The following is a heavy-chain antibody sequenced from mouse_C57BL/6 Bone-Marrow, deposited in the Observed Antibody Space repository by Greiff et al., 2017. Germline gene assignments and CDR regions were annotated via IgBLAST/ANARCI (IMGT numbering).Heavy chain of an antibody. Sequence: VQLQQPGAELVMPGASVKLSCKASGYTFTSYWMHWVKQRPGQGLEWIGEIDPSDSYTNYNQKFKGKSTLTVDKSSSTAYMQISSLTSEYSAVYYCARSAQATAWFAYWGQGTLVTVSA. J-gene: IGHJ3*01. CDR3: ARSAQATAWFAY. D-gene: IGHD3-2*02. CDR1: GYTFTSYW. CDR2: IDPSDSYT. V-gene: IGHV1-69*01.